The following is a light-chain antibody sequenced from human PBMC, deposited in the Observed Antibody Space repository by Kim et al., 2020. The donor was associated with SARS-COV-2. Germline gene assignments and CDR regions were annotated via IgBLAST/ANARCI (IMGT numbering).Light chain of an antibody. CDR2: YDS. CDR3: QVWDSSSDHYV. CDR1: NIGSKR. J-gene: IGLJ1*01. V-gene: IGLV3-21*04. Sequence: SYELTQPPSVSVAPGKTDRITCGGNNIGSKRVHWYQQKPGQAPVLVIYYDSDRPSGIPERFSGSNSGNTATLTTSRVEAGDEADYYCQVWDSSSDHYVFGTGPKVTVL.